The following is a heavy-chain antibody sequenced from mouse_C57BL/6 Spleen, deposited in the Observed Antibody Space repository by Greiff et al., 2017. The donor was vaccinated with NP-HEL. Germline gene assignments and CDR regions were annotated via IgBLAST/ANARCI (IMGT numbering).Heavy chain of an antibody. CDR1: GFTFSSYA. CDR2: ISSGGDYI. J-gene: IGHJ1*03. D-gene: IGHD2-3*01. Sequence: EVQLVESGAGLVKPGGSLKLSCAASGFTFSSYAMSWVRQTPEKRLEWVAYISSGGDYIYYADTVKGRFTISRDNARNTLYLQMSSLKSEDTAMYYCTRGDGLGDWYFDVWGTGTTVTVSS. V-gene: IGHV5-9-1*02. CDR3: TRGDGLGDWYFDV.